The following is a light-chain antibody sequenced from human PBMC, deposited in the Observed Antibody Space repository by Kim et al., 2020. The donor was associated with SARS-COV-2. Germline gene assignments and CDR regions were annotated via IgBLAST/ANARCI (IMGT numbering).Light chain of an antibody. Sequence: QSALTQPASVSGSPGQSITISCTGTSSDVGGYNYVSWYQQHPGKAPKLMIYDVSNRPSGFSNRFSGSKFGNTASLTVSGLQAEDEADYYCSSYTSSSTYVFGTGTKVTVL. CDR3: SSYTSSSTYV. CDR1: SSDVGGYNY. V-gene: IGLV2-14*03. CDR2: DVS. J-gene: IGLJ1*01.